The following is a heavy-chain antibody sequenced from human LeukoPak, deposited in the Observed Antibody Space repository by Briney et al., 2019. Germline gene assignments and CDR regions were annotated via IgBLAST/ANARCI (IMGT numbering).Heavy chain of an antibody. CDR3: ARVGENHPALDY. D-gene: IGHD1-14*01. CDR1: GYTFTNYD. V-gene: IGHV1-8*01. Sequence: GASVKVSCKASGYTFTNYDINWGRQATRHGLEWMGWMNPNSGNTGYAQKFQGRITMTRNTSISTGYMELSSLRSEDTAVYYCARVGENHPALDYWGQGTLVTVSS. CDR2: MNPNSGNT. J-gene: IGHJ4*02.